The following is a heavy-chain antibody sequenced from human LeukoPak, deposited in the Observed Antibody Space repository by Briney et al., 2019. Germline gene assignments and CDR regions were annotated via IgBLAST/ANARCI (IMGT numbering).Heavy chain of an antibody. CDR3: ARAGAVAGRVQYYYYMDV. CDR1: GYTFTGYY. D-gene: IGHD6-19*01. V-gene: IGHV1-2*02. CDR2: INPNSGGT. Sequence: GASVKVSCKASGYTFTGYYMHWVRQAPGQGLEWMGWINPNSGGTNYAQKFQGRVTMTRDTSISTAYMELSRLRSDDTAVYYCARAGAVAGRVQYYYYMDVWGKGTTVTVSS. J-gene: IGHJ6*03.